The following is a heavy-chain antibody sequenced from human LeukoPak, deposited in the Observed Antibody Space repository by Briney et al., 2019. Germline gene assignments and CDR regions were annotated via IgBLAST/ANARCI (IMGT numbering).Heavy chain of an antibody. CDR3: ATWDSSGYYFKARGHSDY. V-gene: IGHV1-8*01. CDR1: GYTFTSYD. D-gene: IGHD3-22*01. Sequence: ASVTVSCKASGYTFTSYDINWVRQATGQGLEWMGWMNPNSGNTGYAQKFQGRVTMTRNTSISTAYMELSSLRSEDTAVYYCATWDSSGYYFKARGHSDYWGQGTLVTVSS. CDR2: MNPNSGNT. J-gene: IGHJ4*02.